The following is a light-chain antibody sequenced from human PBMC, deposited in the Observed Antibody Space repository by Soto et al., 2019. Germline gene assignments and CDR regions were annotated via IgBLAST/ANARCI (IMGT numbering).Light chain of an antibody. J-gene: IGKJ4*01. Sequence: DIQLTQSPSFLSASVGDRVTVSCRASQGISSFLAWYKQKPGKXPKXXIFAPSTLQSGVPSRFRGSGSGAEFTLTISSLKPEDCETYYCQQLHSYPLTFGGGTKVDIK. CDR3: QQLHSYPLT. V-gene: IGKV1-9*01. CDR1: QGISSF. CDR2: APS.